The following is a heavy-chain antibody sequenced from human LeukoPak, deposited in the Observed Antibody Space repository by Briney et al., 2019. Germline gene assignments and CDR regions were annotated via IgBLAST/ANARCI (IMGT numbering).Heavy chain of an antibody. V-gene: IGHV3-53*01. CDR2: IYSGGST. J-gene: IGHJ5*02. Sequence: PGGSLRLSCAASGFTVSSNYMSWVRQAPGKGLEWVSVIYSGGSTYYADSVKGRFTISRDNSKNTLYLQMNSLRAEDTAVYYCARVPYRGSSSWLPNWFDPWGQGTLVTVSS. CDR1: GFTVSSNY. D-gene: IGHD6-13*01. CDR3: ARVPYRGSSSWLPNWFDP.